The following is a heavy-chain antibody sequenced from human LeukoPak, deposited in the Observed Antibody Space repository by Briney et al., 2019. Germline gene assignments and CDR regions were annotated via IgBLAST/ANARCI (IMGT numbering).Heavy chain of an antibody. Sequence: SDTLSLTCSVSGYSIGRDYYWGWIRQPPGKGLEWIGSIYHSGRTYDNPSLKSRVTISIDTSKNQFSLKLSSVTAADTAVYYCARVVGGDYFDYWGQGTLVTVFS. CDR1: GYSIGRDYY. CDR3: ARVVGGDYFDY. CDR2: IYHSGRT. D-gene: IGHD3-16*01. J-gene: IGHJ4*02. V-gene: IGHV4-38-2*02.